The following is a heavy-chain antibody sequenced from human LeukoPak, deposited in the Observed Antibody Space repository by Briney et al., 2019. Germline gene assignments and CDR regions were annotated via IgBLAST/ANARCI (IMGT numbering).Heavy chain of an antibody. Sequence: ASVKVSCKASGYTVTSYDINWVRQAAGQGLEWMGWMNPNSGNAGYAQKFQGRVTMTRNTSISTAYMELNSLRSEDTAVYYCAKGGSGTYPKGWFDPWGQGTLVTVSS. D-gene: IGHD1-26*01. V-gene: IGHV1-8*01. CDR2: MNPNSGNA. CDR3: AKGGSGTYPKGWFDP. J-gene: IGHJ5*02. CDR1: GYTVTSYD.